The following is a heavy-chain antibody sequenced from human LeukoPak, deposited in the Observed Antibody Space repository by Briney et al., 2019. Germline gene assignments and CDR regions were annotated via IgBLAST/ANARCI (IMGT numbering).Heavy chain of an antibody. CDR1: GGSISSYY. D-gene: IGHD3-22*01. CDR3: ARGKDYYDSSGYYGNFDH. J-gene: IGHJ4*02. Sequence: SETLSLTCTVSGGSISSYYWSWIRQPAGKGLEWIGRIYTSGSTNYNPSLKSRVTMSVDTSKNQFSLKLSSVTAADTAVYYCARGKDYYDSSGYYGNFDHWGQGTLVTVSS. CDR2: IYTSGST. V-gene: IGHV4-4*07.